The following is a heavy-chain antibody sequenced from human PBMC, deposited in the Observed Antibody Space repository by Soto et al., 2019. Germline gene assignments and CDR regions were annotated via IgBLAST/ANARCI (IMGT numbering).Heavy chain of an antibody. CDR3: ARGFSKSDTSDKDRFYFYYGLNV. V-gene: IGHV4-4*02. Sequence: QVQLKESGPGLVQPSGTLSLTCAVSGGSIISGHWWTWVRQSPGKGLEWVGEIYESGITNYNPSLNGRLSISMDQSKNQFSLKLTSVTAADTALYFCARGFSKSDTSDKDRFYFYYGLNVWCQGTTVTVSS. D-gene: IGHD2-15*01. J-gene: IGHJ6*02. CDR2: IYESGIT. CDR1: GGSIISGHW.